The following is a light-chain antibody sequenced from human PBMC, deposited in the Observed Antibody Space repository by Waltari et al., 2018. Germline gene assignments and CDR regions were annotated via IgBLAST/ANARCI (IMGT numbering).Light chain of an antibody. J-gene: IGLJ2*01. CDR1: SSDVGGYNY. Sequence: QSALTQPASVSGSPGQSITISCTGTSSDVGGYNYVSWYKQHPGKAPKLRIYDVSNRPSGVSNRCSGSQSGNTGSLASSGLKAEDEADYYCSSKTSSSTPVVFGGGTKLTVL. CDR2: DVS. V-gene: IGLV2-14*03. CDR3: SSKTSSSTPVV.